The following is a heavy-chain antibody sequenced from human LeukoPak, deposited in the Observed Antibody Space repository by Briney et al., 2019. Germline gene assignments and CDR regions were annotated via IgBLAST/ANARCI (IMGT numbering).Heavy chain of an antibody. CDR3: ARDLAVRGSSGY. J-gene: IGHJ4*02. Sequence: ASVKVSCKASGYTFTSYGISWVRQAPRQGLEWMGWISAYNGNTNYAQKLQGRVTMTTDTSTSTAYMELRSLRSDDTAVYYCARDLAVRGSSGYWGQGTLVTVSS. CDR2: ISAYNGNT. D-gene: IGHD3-16*01. CDR1: GYTFTSYG. V-gene: IGHV1-18*01.